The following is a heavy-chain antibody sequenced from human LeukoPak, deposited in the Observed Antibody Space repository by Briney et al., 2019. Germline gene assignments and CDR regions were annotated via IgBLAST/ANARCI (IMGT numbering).Heavy chain of an antibody. V-gene: IGHV3-21*01. CDR1: GFTFSAYT. Sequence: GGSLRLSCAVSGFTFSAYTMNWVRQAPGKGLEWVSSISSGGSYIYYADSVKGRFTISRDNAKNSLYLQMNSLRAEDTAMYYCTRGPFTAPGIADYWGQGTLVTVSS. CDR2: ISSGGSYI. J-gene: IGHJ4*02. D-gene: IGHD6-13*01. CDR3: TRGPFTAPGIADY.